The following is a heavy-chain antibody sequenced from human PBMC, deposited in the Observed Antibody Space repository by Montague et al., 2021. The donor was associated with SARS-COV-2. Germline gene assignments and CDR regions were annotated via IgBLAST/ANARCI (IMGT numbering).Heavy chain of an antibody. Sequence: TLSLTCTLSGGSISSGSYYWSWIRGPAGKGLEWIGRVEASGITKYNPSVKIRVTISLATSKNQFSMRLSSLTAAATSLYYCIRGLSSVDSWGQGTLATVSS. J-gene: IGHJ5*01. CDR1: GGSISSGSYY. V-gene: IGHV4-61*02. CDR2: VEASGIT. CDR3: IRGLSSVDS.